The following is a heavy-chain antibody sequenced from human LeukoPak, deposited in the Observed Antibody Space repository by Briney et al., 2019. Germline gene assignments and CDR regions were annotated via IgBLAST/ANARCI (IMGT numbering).Heavy chain of an antibody. Sequence: PGGSLRLSCAASGFTFNNYAMSWVRQAPGKGLEWVSVISGSGGSTYYADSVKGRFTISRDNSKNTLYLQMNSLRAEDTAVYYCAKDRYSSSSPHYFDYWGQGTLVTVAS. CDR2: ISGSGGST. J-gene: IGHJ4*02. V-gene: IGHV3-23*01. CDR1: GFTFNNYA. CDR3: AKDRYSSSSPHYFDY. D-gene: IGHD6-6*01.